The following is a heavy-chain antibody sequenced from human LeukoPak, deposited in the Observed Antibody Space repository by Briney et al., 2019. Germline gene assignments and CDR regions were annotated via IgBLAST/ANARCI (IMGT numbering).Heavy chain of an antibody. V-gene: IGHV3-23*01. CDR2: ISGSGGST. CDR3: AKDLGYSGYEPPDY. D-gene: IGHD5-12*01. Sequence: GGSLRLSCAASGFTFSTYAMSWVRQAPGKGLEWVSGISGSGGSTYYADSVKGRSTISRDNSKTTLYLQMNSLRAEDTAVYYCAKDLGYSGYEPPDYWGQGTLVTVSS. J-gene: IGHJ4*02. CDR1: GFTFSTYA.